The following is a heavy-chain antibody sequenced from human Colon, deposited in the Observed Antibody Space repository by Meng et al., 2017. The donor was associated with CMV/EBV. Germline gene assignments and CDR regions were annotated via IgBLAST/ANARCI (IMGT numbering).Heavy chain of an antibody. Sequence: GGSLRLSCSASGFAFSGYSMNWVRQAPGSGLEWVSIIYRGSTAKYYAESVKGRFTISRDDSTSTLYLQMNSLRADDTAIYYCVKDTTPDSRFNFDCWGQGTLVTVSS. CDR3: VKDTTPDSRFNFDC. D-gene: IGHD1-1*01. V-gene: IGHV3-23*03. CDR2: IYRGSTAK. CDR1: GFAFSGYS. J-gene: IGHJ4*02.